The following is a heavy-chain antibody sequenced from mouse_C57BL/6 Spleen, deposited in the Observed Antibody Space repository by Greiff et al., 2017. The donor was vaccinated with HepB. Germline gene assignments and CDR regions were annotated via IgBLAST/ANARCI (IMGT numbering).Heavy chain of an antibody. Sequence: VQLQQPGAELVMPGASVQLSCKASGYTFPSYCMPWVKQRPGQGLEWIGEIDPSDSYTNYNQKFKGKSTLTVDKSSSTAYMQLSSLTSEDSAVYYCARGNSNYKYYFDYWGQGTTLTVSS. CDR3: ARGNSNYKYYFDY. V-gene: IGHV1-69*01. J-gene: IGHJ2*01. CDR2: IDPSDSYT. D-gene: IGHD2-5*01. CDR1: GYTFPSYC.